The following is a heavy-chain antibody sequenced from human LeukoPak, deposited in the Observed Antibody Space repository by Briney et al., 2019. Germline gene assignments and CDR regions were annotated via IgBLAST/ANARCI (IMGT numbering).Heavy chain of an antibody. V-gene: IGHV3-30*04. CDR2: ISYDGSNK. Sequence: PGGSLRLSCAASGFTFSSYAMHWVRQAPGKGLEWVAVISYDGSNKYYADSVKGRFTISRDNSKNTLYLQMNSLRAEDTAVYYCAKVLGKWELPPTLDYWGQGTLVTVSS. D-gene: IGHD1-26*01. CDR3: AKVLGKWELPPTLDY. J-gene: IGHJ4*02. CDR1: GFTFSSYA.